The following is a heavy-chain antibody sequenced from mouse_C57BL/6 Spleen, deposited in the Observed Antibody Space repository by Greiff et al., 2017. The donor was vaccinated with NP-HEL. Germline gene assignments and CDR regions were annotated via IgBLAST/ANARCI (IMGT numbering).Heavy chain of an antibody. V-gene: IGHV1-5*01. J-gene: IGHJ3*01. CDR3: TRAGYYGTKSAWFAY. CDR2: IYPGNSDT. D-gene: IGHD1-1*01. Sequence: EVQLQQSGTVLARPGASVKMSCKTSGYTFTSYWMHWVKQRPGQGLEWIGAIYPGNSDTSYNQKFKGKAKLTAVTSASTAYMELSSLTNEDSAVYYCTRAGYYGTKSAWFAYWGQGTLVTVSA. CDR1: GYTFTSYW.